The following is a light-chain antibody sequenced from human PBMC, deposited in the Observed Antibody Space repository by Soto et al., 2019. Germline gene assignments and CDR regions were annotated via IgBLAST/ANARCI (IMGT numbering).Light chain of an antibody. CDR3: QVWDSSSDHVV. J-gene: IGLJ2*01. CDR2: YDS. CDR1: NIGSKS. V-gene: IGLV3-21*04. Sequence: SYELTQPPSVSVAPGKTARITCGGNNIGSKSVHWYQQKPGQAPVLAIYYDSDRPSGIPERFSGSNSGNTATLTISRVEAGDEADYYCQVWDSSSDHVVFGGGTSLTVL.